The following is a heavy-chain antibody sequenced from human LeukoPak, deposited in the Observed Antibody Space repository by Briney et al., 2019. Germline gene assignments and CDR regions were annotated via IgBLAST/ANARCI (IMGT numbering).Heavy chain of an antibody. V-gene: IGHV4-34*01. J-gene: IGHJ4*02. CDR1: GGSFSGYY. Sequence: SESLSLTCAVYGGSFSGYYWSWIRQPPGKGLEWIGEINHTGNTNYTPSPKSRVTISVDTSKNQFSLKLSSVTAADMAVYYCARDGDYLGQGTLVTVSS. CDR3: ARDGDY. CDR2: INHTGNT.